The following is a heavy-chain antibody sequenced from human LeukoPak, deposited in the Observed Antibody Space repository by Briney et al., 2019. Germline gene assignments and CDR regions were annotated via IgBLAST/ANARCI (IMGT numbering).Heavy chain of an antibody. J-gene: IGHJ4*02. CDR2: IKQDGTEK. CDR1: GFSFTTYW. Sequence: GGSLRLSCGASGFSFTTYWMGWVRQAPGKGLEWVANIKQDGTEKYYVDSVKGRFTISRDNAKNSLYLQMNSLRAEDTAVYYCARDSREGPPDYWGQGTLVTVSS. D-gene: IGHD5-24*01. CDR3: ARDSREGPPDY. V-gene: IGHV3-7*01.